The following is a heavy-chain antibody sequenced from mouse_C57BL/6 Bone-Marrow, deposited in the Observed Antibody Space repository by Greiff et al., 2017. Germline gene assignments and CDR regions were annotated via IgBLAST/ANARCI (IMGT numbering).Heavy chain of an antibody. D-gene: IGHD1-1*01. CDR1: GYTFTGYW. V-gene: IGHV1-9*01. Sequence: VQLQESGAELMKPGASVKLSCKATGYTFTGYWIEWVKQRPGHGLEWIGEILPGSCSTNYNEKFKVKATFTADPSSNTAYMQLSSLTTEDYAIYYCAIPITTVVDHWGQGTTLTVSS. CDR3: AIPITTVVDH. J-gene: IGHJ2*01. CDR2: ILPGSCST.